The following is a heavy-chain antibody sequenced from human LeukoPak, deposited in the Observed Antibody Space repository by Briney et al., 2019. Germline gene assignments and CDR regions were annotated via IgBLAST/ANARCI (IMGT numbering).Heavy chain of an antibody. CDR1: GGSISSSSYY. J-gene: IGHJ4*02. V-gene: IGHV4-39*01. D-gene: IGHD3-10*01. CDR2: IYYSGST. Sequence: PSETLSLTCTVSGGSISSSSYYWGWIRQPPGKGLEWIGSIYYSGSTYYNPSLKSRVTISVDTSKNQFSLKLSSVTAADTAVYYCARTRYYYNSRSYGAPYYFDYWGQGALVTVSS. CDR3: ARTRYYYNSRSYGAPYYFDY.